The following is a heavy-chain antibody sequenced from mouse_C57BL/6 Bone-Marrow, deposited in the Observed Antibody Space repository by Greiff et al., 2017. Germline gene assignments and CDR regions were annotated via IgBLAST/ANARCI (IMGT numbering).Heavy chain of an antibody. D-gene: IGHD2-12*01. CDR1: GYSITSGYY. CDR3: ARDKLLHFDY. V-gene: IGHV3-6*01. J-gene: IGHJ2*01. CDR2: ISYDGSN. Sequence: EVKLMESGPGLVKPSQSLSLTCSVTGYSITSGYYWNWIRQFPGNKLEWMGYISYDGSNNYNPSLKNRISITRDTSKNQFFLKLNSVTTEDTATYYCARDKLLHFDYWGQGTTLTVSS.